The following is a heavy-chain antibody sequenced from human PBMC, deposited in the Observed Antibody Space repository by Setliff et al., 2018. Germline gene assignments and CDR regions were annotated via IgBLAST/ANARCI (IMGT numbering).Heavy chain of an antibody. CDR2: MNPNSGNT. J-gene: IGHJ5*02. CDR1: GYTFTSYD. Sequence: ASVKVSCKASGYTFTSYDINWVRQATGQGLEWMGWMNPNSGNTNYAQKLQGRVTMTTDTSTSTAYMELRSLRSDDTAVYYCARHTGTAWVDWFDPWGQGTLVTVSS. V-gene: IGHV1-18*01. CDR3: ARHTGTAWVDWFDP. D-gene: IGHD1-1*01.